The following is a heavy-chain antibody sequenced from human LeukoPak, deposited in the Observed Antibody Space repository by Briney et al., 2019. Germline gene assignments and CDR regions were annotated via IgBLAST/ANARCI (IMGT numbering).Heavy chain of an antibody. CDR1: GYTFTGYY. Sequence: ASVKLSCKASGYTFTGYYMHWVRQAPGQGLEWMGWSNPNSGGTNYAQKFQGRVTMTRDTPLSTAYMELSRLRSDDTAVYYCARAKAGSCYGEFDYWGQGTLVTVSS. CDR3: ARAKAGSCYGEFDY. J-gene: IGHJ4*02. CDR2: SNPNSGGT. V-gene: IGHV1-2*02. D-gene: IGHD1-26*01.